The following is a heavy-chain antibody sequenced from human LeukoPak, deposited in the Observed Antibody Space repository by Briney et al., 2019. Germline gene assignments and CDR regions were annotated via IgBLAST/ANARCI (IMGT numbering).Heavy chain of an antibody. Sequence: SXTLSLTCAVYGGSFSGYYWSWISQPPGKGMEWIGEINHSGSTSYNPSLKSRVTISVDTSKNQFSLKVNSVTAADTAVYYCARRHSSGWFYYWGQGTLVTVSS. V-gene: IGHV4-34*01. CDR2: INHSGST. CDR1: GGSFSGYY. J-gene: IGHJ4*02. D-gene: IGHD6-19*01. CDR3: ARRHSSGWFYY.